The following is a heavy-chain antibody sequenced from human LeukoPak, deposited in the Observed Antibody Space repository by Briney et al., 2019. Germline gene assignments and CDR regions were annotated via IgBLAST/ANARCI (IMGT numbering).Heavy chain of an antibody. Sequence: PSETLSLTCTVSGGSISSYYWSWIRQPAGKGLEWIGRIYTSGSTNYNPSLKSRVIMSVDTSKNQFSLKLSSVTAADTAVYYCARDGGSGYCSSTSCSFDYWGQGTLVTVSS. V-gene: IGHV4-4*07. CDR1: GGSISSYY. J-gene: IGHJ4*02. CDR2: IYTSGST. CDR3: ARDGGSGYCSSTSCSFDY. D-gene: IGHD2-2*01.